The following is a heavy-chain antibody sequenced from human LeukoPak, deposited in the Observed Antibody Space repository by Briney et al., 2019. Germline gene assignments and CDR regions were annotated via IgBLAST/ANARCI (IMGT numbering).Heavy chain of an antibody. V-gene: IGHV3-23*01. CDR3: AKMIVVVPAAFDY. D-gene: IGHD2-2*01. CDR1: GFTFDDYA. CDR2: ISGSGGST. J-gene: IGHJ4*02. Sequence: GGSLRLSCAASGFTFDDYAMSWVRQAPGKGLEWVSAISGSGGSTYYADSVKGRFTISRDNSKNMLYLQMNSLRAEDTAVYYCAKMIVVVPAAFDYWGQGTLVTVSS.